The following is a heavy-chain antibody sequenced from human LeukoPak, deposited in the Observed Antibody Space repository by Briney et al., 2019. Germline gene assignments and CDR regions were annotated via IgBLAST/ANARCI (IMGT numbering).Heavy chain of an antibody. Sequence: SQTLSLTCTVSGGSISTGDHYWSWIRQHPGRGLEWIGYIYYSGSTYSNPSLRSRVTISVDTSKNQFSLKLSSVTAADTAVYYCARDKGGYGDIDYWGQGTLVTVSS. D-gene: IGHD4-17*01. CDR1: GGSISTGDHY. J-gene: IGHJ4*02. CDR2: IYYSGST. V-gene: IGHV4-31*03. CDR3: ARDKGGYGDIDY.